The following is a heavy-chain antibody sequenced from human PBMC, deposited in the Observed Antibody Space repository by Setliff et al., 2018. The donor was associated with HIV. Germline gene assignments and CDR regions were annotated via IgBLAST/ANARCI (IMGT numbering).Heavy chain of an antibody. CDR2: IYYSGST. CDR1: GGSISSYY. J-gene: IGHJ4*02. CDR3: ARRWGEAFDY. D-gene: IGHD1-26*01. V-gene: IGHV4-59*08. Sequence: SETLSLTCTVSGGSISSYYWNWIRQPPGKGLEWIGYIYYSGSTNYKPSLKSRVTISVDMSKNQFSLRLSSVTAADPAVYYCARRWGEAFDYWGQGTLVTVSS.